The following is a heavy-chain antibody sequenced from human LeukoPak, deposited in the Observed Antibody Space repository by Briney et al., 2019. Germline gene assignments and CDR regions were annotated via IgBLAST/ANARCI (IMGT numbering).Heavy chain of an antibody. CDR1: GGSISGYY. D-gene: IGHD6-19*01. Sequence: SSETLSLTCSVSGGSISGYYWTWIRQSPGKGLEWIGYVYYSGRTNYNPSLKSRVTMSVDTANNQFSLNLSSVTAADTAVYYCARHAGQWPAFHGFDIWGQGTMVTVSS. CDR3: ARHAGQWPAFHGFDI. J-gene: IGHJ3*02. V-gene: IGHV4-59*08. CDR2: VYYSGRT.